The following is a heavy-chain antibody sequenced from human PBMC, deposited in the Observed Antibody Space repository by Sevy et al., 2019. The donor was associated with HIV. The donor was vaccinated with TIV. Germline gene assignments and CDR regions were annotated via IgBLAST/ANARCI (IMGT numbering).Heavy chain of an antibody. D-gene: IGHD1-26*01. CDR1: GGSITSLY. Sequence: SETLSLTCTVSGGSITSLYWNWIRQPPGKGLEWIANIYYNGHINYNPSLKSRVTLSLDTSKNQFSLRLSSVTAADRARYYCAGEHAWGRGDSWGQGTLVTVSS. CDR2: IYYNGHI. CDR3: AGEHAWGRGDS. J-gene: IGHJ5*01. V-gene: IGHV4-59*11.